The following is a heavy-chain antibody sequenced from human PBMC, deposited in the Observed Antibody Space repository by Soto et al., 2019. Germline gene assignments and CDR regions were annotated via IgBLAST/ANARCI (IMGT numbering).Heavy chain of an antibody. CDR3: ARGRGGDYLTYYFDY. CDR1: GGSISSYY. Sequence: PSETLSLTCTVSGGSISSYYWSWIRQPPGKGLEWIGYIYYSGSTIYNPSLKSRVTISVDTSKNQFSLKLSSVTAADTAVYYCARGRGGDYLTYYFDYWGQGTLVTVSS. CDR2: IYYSGST. V-gene: IGHV4-59*01. J-gene: IGHJ4*02. D-gene: IGHD2-21*02.